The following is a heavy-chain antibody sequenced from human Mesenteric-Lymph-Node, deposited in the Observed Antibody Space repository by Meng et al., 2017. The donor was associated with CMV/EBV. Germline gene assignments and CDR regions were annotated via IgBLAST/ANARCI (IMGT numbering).Heavy chain of an antibody. D-gene: IGHD4-11*01. V-gene: IGHV1-2*02. CDR3: ARGSNPRVYYFDY. CDR2: INPNSGGT. Sequence: KTSGDRFKDYYMHWVRQAPGQGIEWMGGINPNSGGTDYAQKFQGRVTVTIDTSISAAYMELSGLRSDDTALYYCARGSNPRVYYFDYWGQGTLVTVSS. J-gene: IGHJ4*02. CDR1: GDRFKDYY.